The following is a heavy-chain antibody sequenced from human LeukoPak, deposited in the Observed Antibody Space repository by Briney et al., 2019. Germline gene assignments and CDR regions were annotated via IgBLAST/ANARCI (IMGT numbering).Heavy chain of an antibody. CDR3: ARQAGAGTRWDYFDY. D-gene: IGHD3/OR15-3a*01. J-gene: IGHJ4*02. CDR2: IDYRGTA. V-gene: IGHV4-39*01. CDR1: GASISSSNGYF. Sequence: SETLSLTCTVSGASISSSNGYFWAWIRQPPGKGPDWIGIIDYRGTAFYNPSLESRITISVETSNNFFSLKVRSETAADTAQYYCARQAGAGTRWDYFDYWGQGIQVTVSS.